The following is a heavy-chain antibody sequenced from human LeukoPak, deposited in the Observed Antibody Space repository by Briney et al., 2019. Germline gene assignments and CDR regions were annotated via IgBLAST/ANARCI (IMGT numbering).Heavy chain of an antibody. CDR1: GFTFSSCS. CDR2: ISSSSSYI. CDR3: ARPEAYGDYG. Sequence: PGGSLRLSCAASGFTFSSCSMNWVRQAPGKGLEWLSSISSSSSYIYYADSVKGRFTISRDNAKNSLYLQMNSLRAEDTAVYYCARPEAYGDYGWGQGTLVTVSS. J-gene: IGHJ4*02. D-gene: IGHD4-17*01. V-gene: IGHV3-21*01.